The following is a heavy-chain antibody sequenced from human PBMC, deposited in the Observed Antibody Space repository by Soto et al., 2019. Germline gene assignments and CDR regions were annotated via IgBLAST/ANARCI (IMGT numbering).Heavy chain of an antibody. V-gene: IGHV3-73*01. Sequence: GGSLRLSCAASGFTFSGSAMHWVRQASGKGLEWVGRIRSKANSYATAYAASVKGRFTISRDDSKNTAYLQMNSLKTEDTAVYYCTRPYSTVTSPSGGYYYYGMDVWGQGTTVTVSS. CDR3: TRPYSTVTSPSGGYYYYGMDV. J-gene: IGHJ6*02. CDR1: GFTFSGSA. CDR2: IRSKANSYAT. D-gene: IGHD4-17*01.